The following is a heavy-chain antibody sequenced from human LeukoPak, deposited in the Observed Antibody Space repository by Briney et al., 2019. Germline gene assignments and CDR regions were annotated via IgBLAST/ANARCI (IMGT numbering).Heavy chain of an antibody. Sequence: PGRSLRLSCAASGFTFSSYGMHWVRQAPGKGLEWVAVISYDGGNKYYADSVKGRFTISRDNSKNTLYLQMNSLRAEDTAVYYCASVDSYGYEDYWGQGTLVTVSS. D-gene: IGHD5-18*01. J-gene: IGHJ4*02. CDR3: ASVDSYGYEDY. CDR1: GFTFSSYG. V-gene: IGHV3-30*03. CDR2: ISYDGGNK.